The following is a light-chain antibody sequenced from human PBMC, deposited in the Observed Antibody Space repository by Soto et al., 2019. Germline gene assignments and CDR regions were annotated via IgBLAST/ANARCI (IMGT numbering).Light chain of an antibody. V-gene: IGKV1D-13*01. Sequence: AIQLTQSPSSLSAYVGDSVTITCRTSQGISSALAWYQQKPGRPPKLLIYKASSLESGVPSRFSGSGSGTEFTLTISSLQPDDFATYYCQQYNNYLRTFGQGTKVDI. J-gene: IGKJ1*01. CDR1: QGISSA. CDR2: KAS. CDR3: QQYNNYLRT.